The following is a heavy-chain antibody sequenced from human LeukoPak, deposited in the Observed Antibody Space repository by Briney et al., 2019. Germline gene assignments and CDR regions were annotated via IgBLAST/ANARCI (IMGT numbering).Heavy chain of an antibody. Sequence: SETLSLTCAVYGGSFSGYYWSRIRQPPGKGLEWIGEINHSGSTNYNPSLKSRVTISVDTSKNQFSLKLSSVTAADTAVYYCARQYCSSTSCYRNFDYWGQGTLVTVSS. V-gene: IGHV4-34*01. CDR3: ARQYCSSTSCYRNFDY. J-gene: IGHJ4*02. CDR1: GGSFSGYY. D-gene: IGHD2-2*01. CDR2: INHSGST.